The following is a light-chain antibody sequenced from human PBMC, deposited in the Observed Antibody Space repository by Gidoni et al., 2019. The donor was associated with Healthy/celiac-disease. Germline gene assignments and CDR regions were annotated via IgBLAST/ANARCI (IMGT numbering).Light chain of an antibody. J-gene: IGKJ2*01. Sequence: DIVMTQSLDSLDVSLGERATINCKSSQSVLYSSNNKNYLAWYQQKPGQPPKLLIYWASTRESGVPDLFSGSGSGTDFTLTISSLQAEDVAVYYCQQYFGTPYTFGQGTKLEIK. CDR3: QQYFGTPYT. V-gene: IGKV4-1*01. CDR2: WAS. CDR1: QSVLYSSNNKNY.